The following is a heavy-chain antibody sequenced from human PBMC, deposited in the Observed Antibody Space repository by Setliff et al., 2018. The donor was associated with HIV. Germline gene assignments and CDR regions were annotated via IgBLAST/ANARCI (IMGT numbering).Heavy chain of an antibody. CDR1: GGSFSGYY. Sequence: SETLSLTCAVFGGSFSGYYWSWIRQPPGKGLEWIGEINHSGSTDYNPSLKSRATISVDTSKNQFSLNLSSVTAADTAVYYCARYDYGDFDYWGQGTPVTVSS. CDR3: ARYDYGDFDY. J-gene: IGHJ4*02. CDR2: INHSGST. V-gene: IGHV4-34*01. D-gene: IGHD4-17*01.